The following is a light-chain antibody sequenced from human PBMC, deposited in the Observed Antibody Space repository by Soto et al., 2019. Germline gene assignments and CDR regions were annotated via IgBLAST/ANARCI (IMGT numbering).Light chain of an antibody. Sequence: IVMTQSPGTLSVSPGERVTLSCRASQSVNINLAWSTLKPGQALRLLIYGASNRATGIPDRFIGSGSGTDFTLTISRLEPEEFAVYDCQQYGSSGTFGQGTKVDI. J-gene: IGKJ1*01. CDR1: QSVNIN. CDR2: GAS. CDR3: QQYGSSGT. V-gene: IGKV3-20*01.